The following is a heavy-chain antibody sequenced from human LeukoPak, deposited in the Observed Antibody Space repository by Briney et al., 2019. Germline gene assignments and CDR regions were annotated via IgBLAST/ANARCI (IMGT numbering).Heavy chain of an antibody. CDR3: ARSYCGGDCYNYYYYGMDV. V-gene: IGHV3-23*01. CDR1: GFTFSSYA. J-gene: IGHJ6*02. Sequence: GGSLRLSCAASGFTFSSYAMSWVRQAPGKGLEWVSAISGSGGSTYYADSVKGRFTISRDNSKNTLYLQMGSLRAEDMAVYYCARSYCGGDCYNYYYYGMDVWGQGTTVTVSS. D-gene: IGHD2-21*02. CDR2: ISGSGGST.